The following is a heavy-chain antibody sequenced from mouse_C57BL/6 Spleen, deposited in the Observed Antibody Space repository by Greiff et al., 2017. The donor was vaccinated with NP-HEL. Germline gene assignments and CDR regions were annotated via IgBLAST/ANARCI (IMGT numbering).Heavy chain of an antibody. D-gene: IGHD4-1*02. V-gene: IGHV2-2*01. CDR2: IWSGGST. J-gene: IGHJ1*03. Sequence: QVQLQQSGPGLVQPSPSLSITCTVSGFSLTSYGVHWVRQSPGKGLEWLGVIWSGGSTDYNAAFISRLSISKDNSKSQVFFKMNSLTAEDTAIYYCARNPNWDDWYFDVRGTGTTVTVSS. CDR3: ARNPNWDDWYFDV. CDR1: GFSLTSYG.